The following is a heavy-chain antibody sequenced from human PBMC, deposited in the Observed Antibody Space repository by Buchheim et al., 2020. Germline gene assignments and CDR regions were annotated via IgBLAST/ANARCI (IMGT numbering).Heavy chain of an antibody. V-gene: IGHV3-30*03. Sequence: VQLVESGGGLVQPGGSLRLSCAASGFTFSSYGMHWVRQAPGKGLEWVAVISYDGSNKYYADSVKGRFTISRDNSKNTLYLQMNSLRAEDTAVYYCAGITGTPRIFDYWGQGTL. CDR3: AGITGTPRIFDY. D-gene: IGHD1-20*01. CDR2: ISYDGSNK. CDR1: GFTFSSYG. J-gene: IGHJ4*02.